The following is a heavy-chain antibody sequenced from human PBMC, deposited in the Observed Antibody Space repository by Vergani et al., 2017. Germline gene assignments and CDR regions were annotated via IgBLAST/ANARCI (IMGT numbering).Heavy chain of an antibody. V-gene: IGHV3-23*01. J-gene: IGHJ6*02. CDR1: GFTFSSYA. D-gene: IGHD6-13*01. Sequence: EVQLLESGGGLVQPGGSLRLSCAASGFTFSSYAMRWVRQAPGKGLEWVSAISGSGGSTYYADSVKGRFTISRDNSKNTLYLQMNSLRAEDTAVYYCAKDSAAGTFDYYYGMDVWGQGTTVTVSS. CDR2: ISGSGGST. CDR3: AKDSAAGTFDYYYGMDV.